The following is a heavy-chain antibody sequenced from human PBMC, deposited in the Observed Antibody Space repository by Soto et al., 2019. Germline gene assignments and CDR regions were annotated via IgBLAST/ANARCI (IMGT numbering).Heavy chain of an antibody. V-gene: IGHV3-33*01. CDR1: GFTFSSYG. J-gene: IGHJ6*02. CDR2: IWYDGGNK. Sequence: GGSLRLSCVASGFTFSSYGMHWVRQAPGKGLEWVAVIWYDGGNKYYADSVKGRFTISRDNSKNTLYLQMNSLRAEDTAVYYCARDLGITMVRGVIYYGMDVWGQGTTVTVSS. CDR3: ARDLGITMVRGVIYYGMDV. D-gene: IGHD3-10*01.